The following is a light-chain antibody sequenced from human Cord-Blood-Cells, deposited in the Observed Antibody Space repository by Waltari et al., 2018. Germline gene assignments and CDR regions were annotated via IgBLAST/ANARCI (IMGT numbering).Light chain of an antibody. J-gene: IGKJ2*01. CDR3: QQYDNPLYT. CDR1: QDISNY. V-gene: IGKV1-33*01. CDR2: DAS. Sequence: DIQITQSPSSISASVGDRVTITCQVSQDISNYLNSYQQKPGKAPKLLIYDASNLETGDPSRFSGSGSGTDLTFTISSLQPEDIATYYCQQYDNPLYTFGQGTKLEIK.